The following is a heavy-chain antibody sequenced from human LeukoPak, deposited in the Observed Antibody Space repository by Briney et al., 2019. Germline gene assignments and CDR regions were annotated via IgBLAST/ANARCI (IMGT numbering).Heavy chain of an antibody. CDR1: RDTFIVSY. D-gene: IGHD1-26*01. CDR2: INVNSGAK. V-gene: IGHV1-2*02. Sequence: AASVKVSCKIPRDTFIVSYIHWLRLAPGHGLEWMGWINVNSGAKDYAENFQGRVTVTRDTSISTSYLELSRLRPDDTAVYYCARRGYSYYYYYMDVWGNGTTVTVSS. CDR3: ARRGYSYYYYYMDV. J-gene: IGHJ6*03.